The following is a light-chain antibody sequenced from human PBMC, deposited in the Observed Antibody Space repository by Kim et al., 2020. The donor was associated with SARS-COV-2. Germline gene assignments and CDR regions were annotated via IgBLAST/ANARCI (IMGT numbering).Light chain of an antibody. CDR1: QSISSS. J-gene: IGKJ5*01. CDR2: GAS. CDR3: QQYAYWRA. V-gene: IGKV3-15*01. Sequence: EIVMTQSPATLSLSPGERATLSCRASQSISSSLAWYQQKPGQAPRVLIYGASDRATGIPARFSGSGSGTEFTLTISNLQSEDFAVYYCQQYAYWRAFGQGTRLEIK.